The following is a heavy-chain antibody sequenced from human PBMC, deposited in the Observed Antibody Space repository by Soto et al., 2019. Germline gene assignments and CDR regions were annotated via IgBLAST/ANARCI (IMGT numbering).Heavy chain of an antibody. CDR3: VKDTTPGGGDS. J-gene: IGHJ4*02. D-gene: IGHD2-15*01. CDR2: VYWNSGVA. Sequence: EGQLVESGGGVVQPGRSLRISCAASGFTFNDYAMHWVRQAPGKGLEWVSGVYWNSGVAGYADSVQGRFTATRDKARNSLYLQMNSLRVEDTGFYFCVKDTTPGGGDSWGKGTLVTVSS. V-gene: IGHV3-9*01. CDR1: GFTFNDYA.